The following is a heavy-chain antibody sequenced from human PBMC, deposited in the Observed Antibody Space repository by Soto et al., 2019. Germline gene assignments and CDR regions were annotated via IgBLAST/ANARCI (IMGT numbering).Heavy chain of an antibody. CDR3: ARVGGDNWNYGSIDY. CDR2: IYYSGST. V-gene: IGHV4-31*03. J-gene: IGHJ4*02. CDR1: GGSIRSGGYY. D-gene: IGHD1-7*01. Sequence: QVQLQESGPGLVEPSQTLSLTCTVSGGSIRSGGYYWSWIRPHPGKGLEWIGYIYYSGSTYYNPSLKSRVTISVDTSKNQFSLKLSSVTAADTAVYYCARVGGDNWNYGSIDYWGQGTLVTVSS.